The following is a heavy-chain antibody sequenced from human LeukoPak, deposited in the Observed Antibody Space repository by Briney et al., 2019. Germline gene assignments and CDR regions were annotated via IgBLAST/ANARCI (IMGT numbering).Heavy chain of an antibody. J-gene: IGHJ2*01. CDR3: ARGKTGVLEGEIRWRYFDL. Sequence: SETLSLTCTVSGGSISSYYWSWIRQPPGKGLEWIGYIYYSGRTYYNPSHKSRVTISVDTSKNPFSLKMNSATAADTAVYYCARGKTGVLEGEIRWRYFDLWGRGTLVSVSS. V-gene: IGHV4-30-4*02. CDR2: IYYSGRT. D-gene: IGHD7-27*01. CDR1: GGSISSYY.